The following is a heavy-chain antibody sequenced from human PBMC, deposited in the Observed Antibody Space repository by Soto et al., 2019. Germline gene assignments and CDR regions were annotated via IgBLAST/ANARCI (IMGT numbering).Heavy chain of an antibody. CDR1: GFTVSSNY. D-gene: IGHD4-17*01. Sequence: EVQLVESGGGLVQPGGSLRLSCAASGFTVSSNYMTWVRQAPGKGLEWVSVIYSGGSTYYADSVKGRFTISRDNSKNTLYLQMNSLRAEDTAVYYCARDFAGDRYFDYWGPGTLVTVSS. CDR2: IYSGGST. CDR3: ARDFAGDRYFDY. J-gene: IGHJ4*02. V-gene: IGHV3-66*01.